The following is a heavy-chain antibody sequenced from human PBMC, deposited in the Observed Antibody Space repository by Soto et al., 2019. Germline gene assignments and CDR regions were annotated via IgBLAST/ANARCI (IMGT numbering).Heavy chain of an antibody. CDR3: ARKLPNIYQLRNQHAFDI. CDR2: IYYSGST. V-gene: IGHV4-31*03. CDR1: GGSISSGGYY. Sequence: PSETLSLTCTVSGGSISSGGYYWSWIRQHPGKGLEWIGYIYYSGSTYYNPSLKSRVTISVDTSKNQFSLKLSSVTAADTAVYYCARKLPNIYQLRNQHAFDIWGQGTMVTVSS. D-gene: IGHD2-2*01. J-gene: IGHJ3*02.